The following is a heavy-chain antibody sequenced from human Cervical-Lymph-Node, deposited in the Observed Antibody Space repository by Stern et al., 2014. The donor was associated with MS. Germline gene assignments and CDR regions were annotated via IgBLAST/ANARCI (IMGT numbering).Heavy chain of an antibody. Sequence: VQLVESGAEVKKPGASLKISCKTSGYTFTTYYIHWVRQAPGQGLEWLGLINPSGGATSSAQNLQGRVTVPRDTSTSTVYMELSSLKSEDTAIYYCAREMGQQLIRFFDYWGQGTPVTVSS. CDR2: INPSGGAT. V-gene: IGHV1-46*01. CDR1: GYTFTTYY. J-gene: IGHJ4*02. D-gene: IGHD6-13*01. CDR3: AREMGQQLIRFFDY.